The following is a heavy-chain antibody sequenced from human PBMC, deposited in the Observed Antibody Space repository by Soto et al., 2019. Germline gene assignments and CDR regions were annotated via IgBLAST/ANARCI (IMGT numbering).Heavy chain of an antibody. D-gene: IGHD3-10*01. Sequence: GGSLRLSCAASGFTVSSKYMTWVRQAPGKGLEWVSLIQSGGTTYYADSVKGRFTISRDNSKNTLSLHMNSLTTEDTALYYCAKDRAWQSGRYYYGMDVWGQGTTVTVSS. J-gene: IGHJ6*02. V-gene: IGHV3-66*02. CDR2: IQSGGTT. CDR1: GFTVSSKY. CDR3: AKDRAWQSGRYYYGMDV.